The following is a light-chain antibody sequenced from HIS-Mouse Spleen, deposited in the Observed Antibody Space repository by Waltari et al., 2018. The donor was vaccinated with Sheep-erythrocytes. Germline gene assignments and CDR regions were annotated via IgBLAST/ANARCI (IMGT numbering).Light chain of an antibody. V-gene: IGKV3D-7*01. CDR3: QQDYNLRT. CDR1: QSVSSSY. J-gene: IGKJ1*01. Sequence: EIVMTQSPATLSLSPGERATLSCRASQSVSSSYLSWYQQKPGQAPRLLIYGASTRATGIPDFTLTISSLQPEDFAVYYCQQDYNLRTFGQGTKVEIK. CDR2: GAS.